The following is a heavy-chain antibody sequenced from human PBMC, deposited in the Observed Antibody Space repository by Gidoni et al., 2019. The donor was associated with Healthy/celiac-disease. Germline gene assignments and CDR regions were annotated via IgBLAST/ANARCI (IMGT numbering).Heavy chain of an antibody. V-gene: IGHV3-33*01. Sequence: QVQLVESGGGVVQPGRSLRLSCAASGFTFSSYGMHWVRQAPGKGLEWVAVILYDGSNKYYADSVKGRFTISRDNSKNTLYLQMNSLRAEDTAVYYCARDVAAAGHDWFDPWGQGTLVTVSS. CDR3: ARDVAAAGHDWFDP. CDR1: GFTFSSYG. D-gene: IGHD6-13*01. J-gene: IGHJ5*02. CDR2: ILYDGSNK.